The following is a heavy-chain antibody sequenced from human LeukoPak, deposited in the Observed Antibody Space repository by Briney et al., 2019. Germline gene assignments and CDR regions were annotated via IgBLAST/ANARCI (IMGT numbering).Heavy chain of an antibody. Sequence: PSETLSLTCTVSGGSISSYYWSWIRQPPGKGLEWIGYIYNSGSTNYNPSLKSRVTISVDTSKNQFSLKLSSVTAADTAVYYCARVELGGYNFVHYLDYWGQGTLVTVSS. D-gene: IGHD5-24*01. CDR1: GGSISSYY. CDR3: ARVELGGYNFVHYLDY. V-gene: IGHV4-59*01. CDR2: IYNSGST. J-gene: IGHJ4*02.